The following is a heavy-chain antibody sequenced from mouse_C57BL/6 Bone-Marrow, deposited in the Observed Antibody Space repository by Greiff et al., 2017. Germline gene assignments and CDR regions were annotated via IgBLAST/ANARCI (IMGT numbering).Heavy chain of an antibody. Sequence: QVQLQQSGAELARPGASVKLSCKASGYTFTSYGISWVKQRTGQGLEWIGEIYPRSGNTYYNEKFKGKATLTADKSSSTAYLELRSLTSEDSAVYFCARIYGYQDWFAYWGQGTLVTVSA. CDR1: GYTFTSYG. D-gene: IGHD2-2*01. CDR3: ARIYGYQDWFAY. V-gene: IGHV1-81*01. CDR2: IYPRSGNT. J-gene: IGHJ3*01.